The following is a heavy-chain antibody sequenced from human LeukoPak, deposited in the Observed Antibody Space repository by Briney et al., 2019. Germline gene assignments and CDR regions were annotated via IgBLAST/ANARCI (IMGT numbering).Heavy chain of an antibody. CDR2: ISSSSSYI. J-gene: IGHJ4*02. CDR1: GFTFSSYS. CDR3: ASWGELWWDRSY. Sequence: KPRGSLRLSCAASGFTFSSYSMNWVRQAPGKGLEWVSSISSSSSYIYYADSVKGRFTISRDNAKNSLYLQMNSLRAEDTAVYYCASWGELWWDRSYWGQGTLVTVSS. V-gene: IGHV3-21*01. D-gene: IGHD2-21*01.